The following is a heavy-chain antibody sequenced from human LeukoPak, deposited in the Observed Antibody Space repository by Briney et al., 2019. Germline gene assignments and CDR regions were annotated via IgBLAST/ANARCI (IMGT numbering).Heavy chain of an antibody. V-gene: IGHV1-18*01. J-gene: IGHJ4*02. D-gene: IGHD3-22*01. CDR2: ISAYNGNT. CDR1: GYTFTSYG. Sequence: ASVKVSCKASGYTFTSYGISWVRQAPGQGLEWMGWISAYNGNTNYAQKLQGRVTMTTDTSTSTAYMELRSLRSEDTAVYYCARDQDSSGYSSFDYWGQGTLVTVSS. CDR3: ARDQDSSGYSSFDY.